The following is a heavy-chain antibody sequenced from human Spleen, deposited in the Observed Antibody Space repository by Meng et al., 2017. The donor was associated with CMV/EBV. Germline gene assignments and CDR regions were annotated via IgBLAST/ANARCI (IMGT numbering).Heavy chain of an antibody. CDR2: ISSDGREK. Sequence: GESLKISWTASQYTFSAYLMHWVRQFPCKGLEWVAAISSDGREKYYADYREGRIAVSRDNSKNILYQQMDRLKPDDTATYFCARDVRRALVNLDHWGRGTLVTVSS. J-gene: IGHJ4*02. CDR3: ARDVRRALVNLDH. D-gene: IGHD5-18*01. V-gene: IGHV3-33*04. CDR1: QYTFSAYL.